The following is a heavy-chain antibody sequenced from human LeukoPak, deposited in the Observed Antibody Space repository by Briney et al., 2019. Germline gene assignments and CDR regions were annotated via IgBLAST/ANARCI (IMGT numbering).Heavy chain of an antibody. J-gene: IGHJ4*02. CDR2: INPNSGGT. Sequence: ASVKVSCKASGYTFTDYYIHWVRQRQAPGQGLEWMGRINPNSGGTNYAQKFQGRVTMTRDTSISTAYMELSSLSSDDTAVYFCARRVGSRSGYSFDYWGQGTLVTVSS. V-gene: IGHV1-2*06. CDR1: GYTFTDYY. CDR3: ARRVGSRSGYSFDY. D-gene: IGHD5-24*01.